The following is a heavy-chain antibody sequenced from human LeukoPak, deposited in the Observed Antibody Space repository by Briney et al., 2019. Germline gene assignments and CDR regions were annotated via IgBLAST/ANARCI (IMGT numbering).Heavy chain of an antibody. CDR1: GYTFNNFG. J-gene: IGHJ4*02. CDR3: ARDNVSLRDILTGYPFDY. D-gene: IGHD3-9*01. CDR2: ISAYDGDT. V-gene: IGHV1-18*01. Sequence: GASVKVSCKASGYTFNNFGITWVRQAPGQGLEWMGWISAYDGDTRYAQKIEGRFFMTTDTSTSTAYMELRSLRPDDTAVYYCARDNVSLRDILTGYPFDYWGQGTLVTVSS.